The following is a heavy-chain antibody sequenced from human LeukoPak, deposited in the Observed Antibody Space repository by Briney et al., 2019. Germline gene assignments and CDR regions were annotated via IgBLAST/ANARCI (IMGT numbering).Heavy chain of an antibody. Sequence: GRPLRLSCAASVFPFSYYGMHWVPQAPGRRRGGVVLIWYDGSNKYYADSVKGRFTIYRDNSKHTLYLQMNRLRAEDTAVYYCAKNHYYNSSGLYAFDIWGQGTLVTISS. D-gene: IGHD3-22*01. J-gene: IGHJ3*02. CDR3: AKNHYYNSSGLYAFDI. CDR2: IWYDGSNK. CDR1: VFPFSYYG. V-gene: IGHV3-33*06.